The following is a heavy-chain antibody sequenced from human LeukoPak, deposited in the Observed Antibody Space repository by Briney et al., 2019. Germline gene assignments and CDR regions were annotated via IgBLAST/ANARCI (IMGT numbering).Heavy chain of an antibody. Sequence: GGSLRLSCAASGFTFSSYAMHWVRQAPGKGLEWVAVISYDGSNKYYADSVKGRSTISRDNSKNTLYLQMNSLRAEDTAVYYCARGGSYRLGYYGMDVWGQGTTVTVSS. CDR3: ARGGSYRLGYYGMDV. D-gene: IGHD3-16*02. V-gene: IGHV3-30*04. J-gene: IGHJ6*02. CDR2: ISYDGSNK. CDR1: GFTFSSYA.